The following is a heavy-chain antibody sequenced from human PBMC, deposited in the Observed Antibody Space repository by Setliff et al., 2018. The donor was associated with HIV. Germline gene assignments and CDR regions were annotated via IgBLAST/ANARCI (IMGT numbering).Heavy chain of an antibody. CDR1: GFTFSSYS. Sequence: PGGSLRLSCAASGFTFSSYSMNWVRQTPGKGLEWLSYIGGSSTTIYYADSVKGRFTISRDNAKNSLYLQMNSLRAEDTAVYYCAREGRGNSDAFDIWGQGTMVTVSS. J-gene: IGHJ3*02. CDR2: IGGSSTTI. CDR3: AREGRGNSDAFDI. V-gene: IGHV3-48*01. D-gene: IGHD2-21*02.